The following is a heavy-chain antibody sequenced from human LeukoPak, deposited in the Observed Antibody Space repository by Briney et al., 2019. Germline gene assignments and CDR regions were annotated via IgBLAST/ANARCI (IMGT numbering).Heavy chain of an antibody. V-gene: IGHV1-18*01. D-gene: IGHD3-22*01. CDR3: ARLSYYYDSSGYYPGNDY. J-gene: IGHJ4*02. Sequence: ASVKVSCKASGYTFTSYGISWVRQAPGQGLEWMGWISAYNGNTNYAQKLQGRVTVTTDTSTSTAYMELRSLRSDDTAVYYCARLSYYYDSSGYYPGNDYWGQGTLVTVSS. CDR2: ISAYNGNT. CDR1: GYTFTSYG.